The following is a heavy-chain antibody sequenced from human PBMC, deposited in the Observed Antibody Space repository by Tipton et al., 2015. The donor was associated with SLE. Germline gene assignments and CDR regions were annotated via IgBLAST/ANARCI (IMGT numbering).Heavy chain of an antibody. CDR1: GGSFSSYY. Sequence: TLSLTCAVYGGSFSSYYWSWIRQPPGKGLEWIGYIYYSGSTNYNPSLKSRVTISVDTSKNQFSLKLSSVTAADTAVYYCARWVVGALGGFDYWGQGTLVTVSS. CDR2: IYYSGST. J-gene: IGHJ4*02. D-gene: IGHD1-26*01. V-gene: IGHV4-59*01. CDR3: ARWVVGALGGFDY.